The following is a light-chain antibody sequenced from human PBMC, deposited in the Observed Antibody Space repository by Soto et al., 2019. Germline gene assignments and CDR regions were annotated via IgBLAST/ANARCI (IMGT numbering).Light chain of an antibody. CDR1: SSDVGGYNY. Sequence: QSVLTQPPSASGSPGQSVTISCTGTSSDVGGYNYVSWYQQHPGKAPKLMIYEVFKRPSGVPDRFSGSKSGNTASLTVSGLQAEDEADYYCQSYDSTLSARYVFGTGTKLTVL. CDR3: QSYDSTLSARYV. V-gene: IGLV2-8*01. J-gene: IGLJ1*01. CDR2: EVF.